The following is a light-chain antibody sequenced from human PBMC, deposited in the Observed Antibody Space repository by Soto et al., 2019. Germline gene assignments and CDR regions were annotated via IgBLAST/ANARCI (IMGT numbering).Light chain of an antibody. CDR1: QSVSSSY. CDR2: GAS. Sequence: EIVLTQSPGTLSLSPGERATLSCRASQSVSSSYLAWYQQKPGQAPRLLIYGASTRATGIPDRFSGSGSGTDFTLIISRLEPEDFAVCYCQLYDNSLYTFGQGTNLDIK. CDR3: QLYDNSLYT. V-gene: IGKV3-20*01. J-gene: IGKJ2*01.